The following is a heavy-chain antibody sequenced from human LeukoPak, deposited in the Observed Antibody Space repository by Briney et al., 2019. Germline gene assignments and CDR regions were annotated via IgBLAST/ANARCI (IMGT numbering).Heavy chain of an antibody. CDR3: ARVFGYCTTTSCYDWFDP. Sequence: KPSETLSLTCTVSSGSISSYYWSWIRQPPGKGLEWIGYIYYSGSTNYNPSLKSRVTMSADTSQNQFSLRLSSMTAADTAVYYCARVFGYCTTTSCYDWFDPWGQGTLVTVSS. D-gene: IGHD2-2*01. V-gene: IGHV4-59*12. CDR1: SGSISSYY. CDR2: IYYSGST. J-gene: IGHJ5*02.